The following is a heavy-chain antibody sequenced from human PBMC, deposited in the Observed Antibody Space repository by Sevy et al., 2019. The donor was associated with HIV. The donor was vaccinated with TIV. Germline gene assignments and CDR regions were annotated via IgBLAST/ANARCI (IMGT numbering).Heavy chain of an antibody. J-gene: IGHJ4*02. CDR3: ARDHEFYDYGDYGPTFFPDY. D-gene: IGHD4-17*01. Sequence: GGSLTLSCAASGFSFSSYGMHWVRQAPGKGLEWVALIWFDGSNSYYADSVKGRFTISRDTSKNTVYLQMNSLRAEDTAVYYCARDHEFYDYGDYGPTFFPDYWGQGNLVTVSS. CDR1: GFSFSSYG. V-gene: IGHV3-33*01. CDR2: IWFDGSNS.